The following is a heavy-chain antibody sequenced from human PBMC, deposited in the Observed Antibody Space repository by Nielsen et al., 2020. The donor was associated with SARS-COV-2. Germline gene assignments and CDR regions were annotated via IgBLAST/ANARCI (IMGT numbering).Heavy chain of an antibody. CDR1: GFTVSSNY. J-gene: IGHJ4*02. CDR2: IYSGGST. D-gene: IGHD3-3*01. V-gene: IGHV3-53*01. Sequence: GESLKISCAASGFTVSSNYMSWVRQAPGKGLEWVSVIYSGGSTYYADSMKGRFTISRDNSKNTLYLQMNSLRAEDTAVYYCAKREGEYYDFWSGYPVDYWGQGTLVTVSS. CDR3: AKREGEYYDFWSGYPVDY.